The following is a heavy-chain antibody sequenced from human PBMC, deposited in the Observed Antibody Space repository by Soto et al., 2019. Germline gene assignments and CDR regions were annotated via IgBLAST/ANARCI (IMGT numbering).Heavy chain of an antibody. V-gene: IGHV3-64D*06. CDR1: GFSFMIYA. CDR2: IINNGGTT. Sequence: PGLSTSGAGFSFMIYAMPWVRQAPGRALEYDSAIINNGGTTYYAPSVKGRFTISRDNSKNTLYLQMRCLSDEDTAVYYCVKATLWSPGTYYQYGMDVWGQGTTVTVSS. D-gene: IGHD3-10*01. CDR3: VKATLWSPGTYYQYGMDV. J-gene: IGHJ6*02.